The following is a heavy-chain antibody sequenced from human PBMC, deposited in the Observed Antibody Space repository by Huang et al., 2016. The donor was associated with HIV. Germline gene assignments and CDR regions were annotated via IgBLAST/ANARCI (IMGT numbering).Heavy chain of an antibody. J-gene: IGHJ3*02. Sequence: QGHLVQSGAEVKKPGAAVKVSCKASGYRFISSGITGVRQAPGQGLEWMGWIRANKGNTKNAQKVQGRVSMTTDTSKNTAYREWRGLRSDDTAVYYFARWRSSGWFGVIDAFEIWGQGTMVTVSS. CDR1: GYRFISSG. V-gene: IGHV1-18*04. D-gene: IGHD3-10*01. CDR3: ARWRSSGWFGVIDAFEI. CDR2: IRANKGNT.